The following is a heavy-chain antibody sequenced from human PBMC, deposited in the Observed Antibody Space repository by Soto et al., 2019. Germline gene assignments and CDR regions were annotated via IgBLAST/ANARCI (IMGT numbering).Heavy chain of an antibody. V-gene: IGHV3-49*03. J-gene: IGHJ4*02. CDR1: GFVFADYG. Sequence: SLRLSLSTSGFVFADYGLNWFRQAPGKGLEWVFVIRGVPYGGTTEYAASVKGRFTISVDVSKSIGYLQMNSMQTEDTAVYFCTRMDSVYAIFDXWGQGTPVTASX. CDR2: IRGVPYGGTT. CDR3: TRMDSVYAIFDX. D-gene: IGHD5-12*01.